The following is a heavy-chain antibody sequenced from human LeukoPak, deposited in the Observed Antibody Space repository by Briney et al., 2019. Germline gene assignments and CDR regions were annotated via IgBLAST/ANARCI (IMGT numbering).Heavy chain of an antibody. CDR1: GFSFDDYG. J-gene: IGHJ6*03. Sequence: GGSLRLSCAPSGFSFDDYGMRWVRQAPGKGLEWVSGNNWNGGSTGYADSVKGRFTISRDNAKNSLSLQINSLRGEDTALYYCARGGISIFGVVIYMDVWGKGTTVTVSS. V-gene: IGHV3-20*04. D-gene: IGHD3-3*01. CDR2: NNWNGGST. CDR3: ARGGISIFGVVIYMDV.